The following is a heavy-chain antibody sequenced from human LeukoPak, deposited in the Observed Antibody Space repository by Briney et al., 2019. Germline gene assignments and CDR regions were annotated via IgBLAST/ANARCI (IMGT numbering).Heavy chain of an antibody. Sequence: SVKVSCKASGGTFSSYAISWVRQAPGQGLERMGGIIPIFGTANYAQKFQGRVTITTDESTSTAYMELSSLRSEDTAVYYCALTYYYDSSGSYPFDYWGQGTLVTVSS. J-gene: IGHJ4*02. CDR1: GGTFSSYA. CDR3: ALTYYYDSSGSYPFDY. D-gene: IGHD3-22*01. CDR2: IIPIFGTA. V-gene: IGHV1-69*05.